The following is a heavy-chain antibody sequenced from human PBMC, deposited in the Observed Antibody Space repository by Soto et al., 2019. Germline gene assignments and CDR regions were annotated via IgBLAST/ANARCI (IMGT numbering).Heavy chain of an antibody. CDR3: TRGADGFDY. V-gene: IGHV3-13*01. CDR2: IGTAGDT. D-gene: IGHD3-16*01. CDR1: GFTFSSYD. Sequence: HPGGSLRLSCAASGFTFSSYDFHWVRQATGKGLEWVSGIGTAGDTYYAGSVKGRFIMSRENAKNSLYLQMNSLRVGDTAVYYCTRGADGFDYWGQGTLVTVSS. J-gene: IGHJ4*02.